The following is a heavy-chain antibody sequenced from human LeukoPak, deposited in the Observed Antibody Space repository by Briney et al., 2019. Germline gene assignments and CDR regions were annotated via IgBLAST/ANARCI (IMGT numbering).Heavy chain of an antibody. CDR1: ECTFTSYE. Sequence: GGSLRLSCAASECTFTSYELNWVRQAPGKGLEWVSYISSSGNTISYADSVKGRFTISRDNAENSLYLQVISLRAEDTAVYYCARGPSIAARYDAFDIWGQGTMVTVSS. D-gene: IGHD6-6*01. CDR2: ISSSGNTI. CDR3: ARGPSIAARYDAFDI. J-gene: IGHJ3*02. V-gene: IGHV3-48*03.